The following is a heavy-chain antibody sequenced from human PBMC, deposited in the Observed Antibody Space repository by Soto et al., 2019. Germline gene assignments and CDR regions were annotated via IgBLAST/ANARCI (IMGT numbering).Heavy chain of an antibody. D-gene: IGHD6-19*01. V-gene: IGHV4-34*01. J-gene: IGHJ6*02. CDR2: INHSGST. CDR3: ARGQQWLTSGGYYYYGMDV. Sequence: GPGPSFSSETLSLTCAVYGGSFSGYYWSWIRQPPGKGLEWIGEINHSGSTNYNPSLKSRVTISVDTSKNQFSLKLSSVTAADTAVYYCARGQQWLTSGGYYYYGMDVWGQGTTVTVSS. CDR1: GGSFSGYY.